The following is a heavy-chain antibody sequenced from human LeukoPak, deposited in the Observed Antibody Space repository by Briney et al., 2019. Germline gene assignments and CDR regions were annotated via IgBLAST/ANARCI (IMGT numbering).Heavy chain of an antibody. J-gene: IGHJ4*02. CDR3: ASTQQWLAFDY. CDR1: GYSISSGYY. V-gene: IGHV4-38-2*01. Sequence: SETLSLTCAVSGYSISSGYYWGWIRQPPGKGLEWIGSIYHSGSTYYNPSLKSRVTISVDTSKNQFSLKLSSVTAADTAVYYCASTQQWLAFDYWGQGILVTVSS. D-gene: IGHD6-19*01. CDR2: IYHSGST.